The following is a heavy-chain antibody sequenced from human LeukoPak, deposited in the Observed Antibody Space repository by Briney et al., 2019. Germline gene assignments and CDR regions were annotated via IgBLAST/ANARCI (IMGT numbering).Heavy chain of an antibody. V-gene: IGHV4-59*01. CDR1: GGSISSYY. J-gene: IGHJ6*04. CDR2: IYYSGST. CDR3: ARASPRMDV. Sequence: KPSETLSLTCTVSGGSISSYYWSWIRQPPGKGLEWIGYIYYSGSTNYNPSLKSRVTISVDTSKNQFSLKLSSVTAADTAVYYCARASPRMDVWGKGTTVTVSP.